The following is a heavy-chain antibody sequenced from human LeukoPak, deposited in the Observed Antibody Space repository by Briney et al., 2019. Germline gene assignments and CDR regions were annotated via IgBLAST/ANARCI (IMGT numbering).Heavy chain of an antibody. V-gene: IGHV1-18*01. CDR3: ARGAYGDK. J-gene: IGHJ4*02. Sequence: ASVKVSCKASGYTLTSYGINWMRQAPGQGLEWMGWISTQSGNTNYAQKVQGRLTLTTDRSTNTAYMELRSLRSVDTAVYYCARGAYGDKWGQGTMVTVSS. D-gene: IGHD4-17*01. CDR2: ISTQSGNT. CDR1: GYTLTSYG.